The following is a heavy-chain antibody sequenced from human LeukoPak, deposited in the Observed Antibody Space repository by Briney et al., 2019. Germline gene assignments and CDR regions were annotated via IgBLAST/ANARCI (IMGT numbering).Heavy chain of an antibody. CDR2: ISSGSRTI. J-gene: IGHJ4*02. V-gene: IGHV3-48*02. CDR1: GFTFSYYS. Sequence: GGSLRLSCAASGFTFSYYSMNWVRQAPGKGLEWVSYISSGSRTIHHADSVKGRFTISRDDATNSLYLHMNNLRDDDTGVYYCARDADGYLDQWGQGAQVTVSS. CDR3: ARDADGYLDQ.